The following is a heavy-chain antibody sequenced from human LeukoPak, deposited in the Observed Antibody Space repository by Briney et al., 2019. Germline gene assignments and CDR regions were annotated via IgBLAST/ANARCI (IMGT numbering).Heavy chain of an antibody. CDR3: ARGSRFLDY. CDR1: GYTFTIDY. Sequence: GASVSVSCKASGYTFTIDYIHWVRQAPGQGLEWLGISNPSGGRTTYGQNFQGRVTMTRDTSTSTVYMELSSLRSEDTAVYYCARGSRFLDYWGQGTLVTVSS. J-gene: IGHJ4*02. D-gene: IGHD3-3*01. V-gene: IGHV1-46*01. CDR2: SNPSGGRT.